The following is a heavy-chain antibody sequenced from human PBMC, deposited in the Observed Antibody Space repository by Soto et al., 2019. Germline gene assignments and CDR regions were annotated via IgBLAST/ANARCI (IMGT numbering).Heavy chain of an antibody. D-gene: IGHD3-10*01. Sequence: ASVKVSCKASGYTFTSYGISWVRQAPGQGLEWMGWISAYNGNTNYAQKLQGRVTMTTDTSTSTAYMELRSLRSDDTAVYYCARVRGWLAPTKIKTSNWFDPWGQGTLVTVSS. J-gene: IGHJ5*02. V-gene: IGHV1-18*01. CDR1: GYTFTSYG. CDR3: ARVRGWLAPTKIKTSNWFDP. CDR2: ISAYNGNT.